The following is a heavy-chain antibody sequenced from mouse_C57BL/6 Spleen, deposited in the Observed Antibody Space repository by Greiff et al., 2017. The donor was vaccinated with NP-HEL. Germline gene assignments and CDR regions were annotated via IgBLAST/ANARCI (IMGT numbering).Heavy chain of an antibody. CDR2: IDPSDSYT. CDR1: GYTFTSYW. J-gene: IGHJ1*03. D-gene: IGHD1-1*01. Sequence: QVQLQQPGAELVMPGASVKLSCKASGYTFTSYWMHWVKQRPGQGLEWIGEIDPSDSYTNYHQQFKGKSTLSVDHSSSTAYMQLSSLTAEDSAVYYCARTPFTTVDWYFDVWGTGTTVTVSS. V-gene: IGHV1-69*01. CDR3: ARTPFTTVDWYFDV.